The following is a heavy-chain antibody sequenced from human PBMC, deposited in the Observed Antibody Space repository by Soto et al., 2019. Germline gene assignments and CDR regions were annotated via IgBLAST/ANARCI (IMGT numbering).Heavy chain of an antibody. CDR2: ISWNSGSI. CDR1: GFTFDDYA. J-gene: IGHJ4*02. Sequence: EVQLVESGGGLVQPGRSLRLSCAASGFTFDDYAMHWVRQAPGKDLEWVSGISWNSGSIGYADSVKGRFTISRDNAKTSLYLQMNSLRAEDTALYYCAKTKYYDILTGYPDYWGQGTLVTVSS. V-gene: IGHV3-9*01. CDR3: AKTKYYDILTGYPDY. D-gene: IGHD3-9*01.